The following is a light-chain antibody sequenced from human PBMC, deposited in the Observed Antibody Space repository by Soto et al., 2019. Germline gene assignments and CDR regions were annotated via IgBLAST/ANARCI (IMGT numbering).Light chain of an antibody. Sequence: EIVMTQSPATLSVSPGERVTLSCRASQSVSNNLAWYQQKPGQAPRLRIYGVSSRASGIPDRFFGSGSGTDFTLTINRLEPEDFAVYYCQQYANSPITFGQGTRLEIK. CDR2: GVS. CDR3: QQYANSPIT. CDR1: QSVSNN. J-gene: IGKJ5*01. V-gene: IGKV3-20*01.